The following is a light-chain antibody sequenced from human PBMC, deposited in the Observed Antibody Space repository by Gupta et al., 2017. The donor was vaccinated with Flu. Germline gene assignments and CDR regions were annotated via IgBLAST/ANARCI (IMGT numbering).Light chain of an antibody. V-gene: IGKV4-1*01. CDR3: QQYYNTPPT. CDR1: QSVLVSPKTRDS. CDR2: WAS. J-gene: IGKJ5*01. Sequence: NCKSSQSVLVSPKTRDSLAWCQQKPGQPPKLLIYWASARESGVPDRFSGSGSGTDFTLTISSLQAEDVAVYFCQQYYNTPPTFGQGTRLELK.